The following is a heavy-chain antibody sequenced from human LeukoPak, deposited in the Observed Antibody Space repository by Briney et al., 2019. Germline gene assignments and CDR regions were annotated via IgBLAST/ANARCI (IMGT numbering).Heavy chain of an antibody. CDR2: IYMSGST. CDR1: GGSISSYY. D-gene: IGHD6-13*01. Sequence: PSETLSLTCTVSGGSISSYYWSWIRQPAWKGLDWIGRIYMSGSTNYNSSLKSRVNMSVDTSKNQFSLNLSSVTAADTAVYYCAREAGSSWSRGLDIWGQGTVVTVSS. V-gene: IGHV4-4*07. CDR3: AREAGSSWSRGLDI. J-gene: IGHJ3*02.